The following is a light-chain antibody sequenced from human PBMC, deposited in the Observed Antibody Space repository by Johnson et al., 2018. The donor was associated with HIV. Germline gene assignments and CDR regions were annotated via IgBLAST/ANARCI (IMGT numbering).Light chain of an antibody. J-gene: IGLJ1*01. Sequence: QSVLTQPPSVSAAPGQKVTISCSGSSSNIGNNYVSWYQQLPGTAPNLLLYENNKRPSGIPDRFSGSKYGTSATLRITGLQTGDEADDYCGTWDTSLRAVVGTWTKVTVL. CDR3: GTWDTSLRAV. CDR2: ENN. V-gene: IGLV1-51*02. CDR1: SSNIGNNY.